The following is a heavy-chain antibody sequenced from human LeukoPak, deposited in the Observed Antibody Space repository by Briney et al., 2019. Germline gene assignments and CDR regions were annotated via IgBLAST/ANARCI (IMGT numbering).Heavy chain of an antibody. J-gene: IGHJ3*01. D-gene: IGHD2-21*02. Sequence: GGSLRLSCAASEFTFGSYWMTWVRQAPGKGLEWVANINRDGSKNHFVDTVKGRFTISRDNAKNFLYLQMNSLRAEDTAVYFCARDSSPYCGDDCYFDAFDLWGQGTMVTVSS. CDR2: INRDGSKN. CDR1: EFTFGSYW. CDR3: ARDSSPYCGDDCYFDAFDL. V-gene: IGHV3-7*03.